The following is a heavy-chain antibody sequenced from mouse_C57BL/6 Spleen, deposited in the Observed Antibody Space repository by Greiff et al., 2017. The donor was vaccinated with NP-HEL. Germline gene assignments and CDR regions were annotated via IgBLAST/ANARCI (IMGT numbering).Heavy chain of an antibody. D-gene: IGHD2-5*01. V-gene: IGHV1-7*01. Sequence: VQLQQSGAELAKPGASVKLSCKASGYTFTSYWMHWVKQRPGQGLEWIGYINPSSGYTKYNQKFKDKATLTADNSSSTAYMQLSSLTYEDSAECYCASACSNYEDYWGQGTTLTVSS. J-gene: IGHJ2*01. CDR2: INPSSGYT. CDR1: GYTFTSYW. CDR3: ASACSNYEDY.